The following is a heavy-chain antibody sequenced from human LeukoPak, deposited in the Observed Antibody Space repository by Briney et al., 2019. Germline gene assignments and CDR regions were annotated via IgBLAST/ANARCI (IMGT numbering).Heavy chain of an antibody. D-gene: IGHD6-19*01. J-gene: IGHJ4*02. V-gene: IGHV4-39*07. Sequence: SETLSLTFTVSGGSISSTSYYWGWIRQPPGKGLEWIGSIYYSGSTYYNPSLKSRVAISADRSENQFSLKLSSVTAADTAVYYCARDGDSSGWTRSDYWGQGTLVTVSS. CDR3: ARDGDSSGWTRSDY. CDR2: IYYSGST. CDR1: GGSISSTSYY.